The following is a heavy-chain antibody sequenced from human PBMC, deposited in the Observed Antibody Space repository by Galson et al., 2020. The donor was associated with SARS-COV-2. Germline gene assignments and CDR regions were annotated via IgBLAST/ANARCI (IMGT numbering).Heavy chain of an antibody. Sequence: GGSLRLSCAASGFTFDDYAMHWVRQAPGKGLEWVSGISWNSGEVVYADSVKGRSTISRDNAKNSLHLQMNSLRADDTALYYCAKAGATTVTYYCDSGGQGTLVTVSA. V-gene: IGHV3-9*01. D-gene: IGHD4-17*01. CDR2: ISWNSGEV. CDR1: GFTFDDYA. J-gene: IGHJ4*02. CDR3: AKAGATTVTYYCDS.